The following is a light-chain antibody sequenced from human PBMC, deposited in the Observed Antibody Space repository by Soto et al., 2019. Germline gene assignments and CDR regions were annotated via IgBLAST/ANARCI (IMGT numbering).Light chain of an antibody. V-gene: IGKV3-15*01. J-gene: IGKJ1*01. CDR3: QHRWT. CDR2: GAS. Sequence: EIVLTQSPATLSLSPGERATLSCRASQSVSSNLAWYQQKPGQAPRLLIYGASTRATGIPARFSGSGSGTEFTLTISSLQSEDFAVYYCQHRWTFGQGTKVDIK. CDR1: QSVSSN.